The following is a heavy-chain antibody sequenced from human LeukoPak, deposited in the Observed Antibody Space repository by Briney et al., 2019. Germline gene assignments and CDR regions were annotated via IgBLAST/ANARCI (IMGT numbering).Heavy chain of an antibody. J-gene: IGHJ4*02. V-gene: IGHV3-23*01. CDR1: GFTFSTYA. Sequence: GGSLRLSGAASGFTFSTYAMIWVRQAPGKGLEWVSAISGPGDTTFYADSVKGRFTISRDNSKNTLGLQMNSLRADDTAVYYCAKDRGYWGQGTLVTVSS. CDR3: AKDRGY. CDR2: ISGPGDTT.